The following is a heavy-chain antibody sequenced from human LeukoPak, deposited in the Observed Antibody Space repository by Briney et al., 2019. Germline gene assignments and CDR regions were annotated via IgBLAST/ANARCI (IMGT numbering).Heavy chain of an antibody. CDR2: IYYSGST. Sequence: SETLSLTCTVSGGSISSYYWSWIRQPPGKGLEWIGYIYYSGSTNYNPSLKSRDTISVDTSKNQFSLELSSVTAADTAVYYCARWGSITTARFDYWGQGTLVTVSS. V-gene: IGHV4-59*01. CDR1: GGSISSYY. D-gene: IGHD3-16*01. J-gene: IGHJ4*02. CDR3: ARWGSITTARFDY.